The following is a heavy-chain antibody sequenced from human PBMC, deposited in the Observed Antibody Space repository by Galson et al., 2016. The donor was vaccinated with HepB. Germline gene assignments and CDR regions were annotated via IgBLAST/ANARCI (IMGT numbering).Heavy chain of an antibody. J-gene: IGHJ4*02. V-gene: IGHV3-7*01. CDR2: IKQDGSEK. CDR1: GLTLSSYW. D-gene: IGHD3-22*01. Sequence: SLRLSCAASGLTLSSYWMSWVRQAPGKGLEWVANIKQDGSEKYYVDSVKGRFTISRDNAKNSLFLQMSSLRAEDTAVYYCASRRHYDGSAYYFDYWGQGTLVTVSS. CDR3: ASRRHYDGSAYYFDY.